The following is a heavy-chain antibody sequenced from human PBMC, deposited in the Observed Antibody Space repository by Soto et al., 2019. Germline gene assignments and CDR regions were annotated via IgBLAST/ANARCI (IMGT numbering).Heavy chain of an antibody. D-gene: IGHD2-15*01. V-gene: IGHV3-7*05. Sequence: EVQLVESGGGLVQPGGSLRLSCAASGFTFSSYWMSWVRQAPGKGLEWVANIKQDGSEKYYVDSVKGRFTISRDNAKNSLYLQMNSLRAEDTAVYYCARDGEGADVVLVAADAFDIWGQGTMVTVSS. CDR1: GFTFSSYW. J-gene: IGHJ3*02. CDR3: ARDGEGADVVLVAADAFDI. CDR2: IKQDGSEK.